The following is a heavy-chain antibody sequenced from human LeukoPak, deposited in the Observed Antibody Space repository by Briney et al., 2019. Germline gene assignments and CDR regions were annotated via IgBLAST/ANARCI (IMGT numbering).Heavy chain of an antibody. Sequence: PTGGSLRLSCAASGFTFSNFWMHWVRQAPGKGLVWVSRVYSDGSVTTYADSVTGPVKGRFTISRDNAKSTLYLQMNSPRPEDTAVYYCVRGGSYFLDAFDIWGQGTMVTVSS. V-gene: IGHV3-74*01. D-gene: IGHD3-22*01. CDR3: VRGGSYFLDAFDI. CDR1: GFTFSNFW. CDR2: VYSDGSVT. J-gene: IGHJ3*02.